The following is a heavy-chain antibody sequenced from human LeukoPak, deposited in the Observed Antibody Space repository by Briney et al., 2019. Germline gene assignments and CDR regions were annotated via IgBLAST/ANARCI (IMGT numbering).Heavy chain of an antibody. J-gene: IGHJ4*02. D-gene: IGHD2-2*01. CDR2: IKQDESEK. CDR3: ARGCSSTSTSCSNFDY. Sequence: GGSPRLSCAASGFTFTNYWMSWARQAPGKGLEWVANIKQDESEKLCVDSVKGRFIISRDNVKNSLYLQMNSLRAEDTAVYYCARGCSSTSTSCSNFDYWGQGTLVTVSS. V-gene: IGHV3-7*01. CDR1: GFTFTNYW.